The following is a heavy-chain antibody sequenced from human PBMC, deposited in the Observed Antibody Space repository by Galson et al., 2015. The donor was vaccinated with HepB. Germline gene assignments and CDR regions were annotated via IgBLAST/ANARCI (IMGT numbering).Heavy chain of an antibody. V-gene: IGHV1-18*01. CDR3: ATAPLITIFGVVTPEFDY. CDR2: ISAYNGNT. D-gene: IGHD3-3*01. Sequence: SVKVSCKASGYTFTSYGISWVRQAPGQGLEWMGWISAYNGNTNYAQKLQGRVTMTTDTSTSTAYMELRSLRSDDTAVYYCATAPLITIFGVVTPEFDYWGQGTLVTVSS. CDR1: GYTFTSYG. J-gene: IGHJ4*02.